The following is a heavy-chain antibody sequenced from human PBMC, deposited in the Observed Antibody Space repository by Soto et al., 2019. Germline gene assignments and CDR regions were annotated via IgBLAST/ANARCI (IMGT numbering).Heavy chain of an antibody. D-gene: IGHD3-10*01. CDR3: AKNYGNAFDI. CDR2: FSYGGGT. Sequence: PSETLSLTCTVSGGSISDYYWSWIRQPPGKGLEWIGYFSYGGGTNNSPSLKSRVTISVDTSKNQFSLKLSSVTAADTAVYYCAKNYGNAFDIWGQGTMVTVSS. CDR1: GGSISDYY. V-gene: IGHV4-59*01. J-gene: IGHJ3*02.